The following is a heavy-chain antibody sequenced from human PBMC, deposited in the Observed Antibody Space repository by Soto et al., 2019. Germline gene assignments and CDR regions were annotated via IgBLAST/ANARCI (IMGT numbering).Heavy chain of an antibody. CDR2: ISYDGSNK. Sequence: QVQLVESGGGVVQPGRSLRLSCAASGFTFSSYAMHWVRQAPGKGLEWVAVISYDGSNKYYADSVKGRFTISRDNSKNTLYLQMNSLRAEGTAVYYCAEEGQYSSSWGGQGTLVTVSS. CDR3: AEEGQYSSSW. J-gene: IGHJ4*02. CDR1: GFTFSSYA. D-gene: IGHD6-13*01. V-gene: IGHV3-30-3*01.